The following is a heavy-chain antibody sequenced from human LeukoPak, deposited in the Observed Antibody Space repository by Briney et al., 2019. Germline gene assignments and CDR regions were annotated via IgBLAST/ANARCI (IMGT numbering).Heavy chain of an antibody. CDR1: GFTFSSYS. CDR2: ISSSSSYI. D-gene: IGHD4-23*01. V-gene: IGHV3-21*01. Sequence: PGGSLRLSCAASGFTFSSYSMNWVRQAPGKGLEWVSSISSSSSYIYYADSVKGRFTISRDNAKNSLYLQMNSLRAEDTAVYYCARDGPDYGGNSGAFDIWGQGTMVTVSS. CDR3: ARDGPDYGGNSGAFDI. J-gene: IGHJ3*02.